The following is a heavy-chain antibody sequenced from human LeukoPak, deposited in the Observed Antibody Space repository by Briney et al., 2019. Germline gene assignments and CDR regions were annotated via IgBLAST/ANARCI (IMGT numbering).Heavy chain of an antibody. V-gene: IGHV3-48*01. J-gene: IGHJ4*02. Sequence: GGSLRLSCAASAFTFSNYGMNWVRQTPGKGLEWVSYISSTSTTKSYADSVKGRFTISRDNAKNSLYLQMTSLRAEDTAVYYCARGGAARPDYWGQGTLVTVSS. CDR3: ARGGAARPDY. CDR2: ISSTSTTK. D-gene: IGHD6-6*01. CDR1: AFTFSNYG.